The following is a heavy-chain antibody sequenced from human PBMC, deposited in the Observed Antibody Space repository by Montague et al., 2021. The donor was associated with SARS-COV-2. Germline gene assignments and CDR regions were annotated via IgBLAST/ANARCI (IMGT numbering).Heavy chain of an antibody. CDR1: AGSINNHY. Sequence: SETLSLTCTVSAGSINNHYWSWIRQTPGKELEWIAYAYFSGTASXNPSLKSRVTISVDTSRNQFSLQLTSVTAADTAVYYCARRPSSGWSFDYWGQGTQVSVSS. D-gene: IGHD6-19*01. J-gene: IGHJ4*02. V-gene: IGHV4-59*08. CDR2: AYFSGTA. CDR3: ARRPSSGWSFDY.